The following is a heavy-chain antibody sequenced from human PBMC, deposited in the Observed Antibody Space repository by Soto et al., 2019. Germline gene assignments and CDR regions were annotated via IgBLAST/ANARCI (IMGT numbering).Heavy chain of an antibody. D-gene: IGHD1-7*01. J-gene: IGHJ4*02. CDR2: ITYDGSFQ. V-gene: IGHV3-30*18. CDR3: AKDRVGGTFYTPLAF. Sequence: GGSLRLSCQASGFNFDNYGMHWVRQAPGKGLEWVTVITYDGSFQYYADSVKGRFTISRDNSKNTLSLHLNTLKPEDTAVYHCAKDRVGGTFYTPLAFWGQGTLVTVSS. CDR1: GFNFDNYG.